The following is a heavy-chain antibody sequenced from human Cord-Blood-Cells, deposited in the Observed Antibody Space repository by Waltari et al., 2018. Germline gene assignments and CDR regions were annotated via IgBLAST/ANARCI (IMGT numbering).Heavy chain of an antibody. CDR3: ARQYSGSSHDAFDI. Sequence: QLQLQESGLGLVKPSETLSLPCTVSGGSISSSSYYWGWIRQPPGKGLEWIGSIYYRWSTYHNPSLKSRVTISVNTSKNQFSLKLSSVTAADTAVYYCARQYSGSSHDAFDIWGQGTMVTVSS. D-gene: IGHD1-26*01. J-gene: IGHJ3*02. CDR1: GGSISSSSYY. CDR2: IYYRWST. V-gene: IGHV4-39*01.